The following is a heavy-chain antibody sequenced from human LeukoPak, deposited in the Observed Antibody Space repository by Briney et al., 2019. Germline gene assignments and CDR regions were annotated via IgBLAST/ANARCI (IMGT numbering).Heavy chain of an antibody. D-gene: IGHD6-19*01. J-gene: IGHJ4*02. Sequence: AVKVSFKASGATFTIYAISWVRQAPAQGLEWMGGIILSFGTANYAYKVNGRVTITTDESTTTANMYLSSLRSEDTAVYYCARSIAVAGTSYYFDYWGEGTLVTVSS. CDR1: GATFTIYA. CDR3: ARSIAVAGTSYYFDY. V-gene: IGHV1-69*05. CDR2: IILSFGTA.